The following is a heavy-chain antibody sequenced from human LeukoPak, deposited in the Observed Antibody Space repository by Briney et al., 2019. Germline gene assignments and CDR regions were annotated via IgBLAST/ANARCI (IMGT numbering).Heavy chain of an antibody. D-gene: IGHD2-15*01. CDR2: INPNSGGT. J-gene: IGHJ5*02. Sequence: ASVKVSCKASGYTFTGYYMHWVRQAPGQGLEWMGWINPNSGGTNYAQKFQGRVTMTRDTSISTAYMELRRLRSDDTAVYYCARDPIVGNWFGPWGQGPLVTVSS. CDR1: GYTFTGYY. V-gene: IGHV1-2*02. CDR3: ARDPIVGNWFGP.